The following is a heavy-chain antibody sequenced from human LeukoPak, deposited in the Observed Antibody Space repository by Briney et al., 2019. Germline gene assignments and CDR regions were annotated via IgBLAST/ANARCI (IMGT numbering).Heavy chain of an antibody. CDR2: ISGSGGST. CDR3: AKAGYYYDSSGYFV. D-gene: IGHD3-22*01. Sequence: PGGSLRLSCAASGFTFSSYAMSWVRQAPGKGLEWVSAISGSGGSTYYAGSVKGRFTISRDNSKNTLYLQMNSLRAEDTAVYYCAKAGYYYDSSGYFVWGQGTLVTVSS. V-gene: IGHV3-23*01. CDR1: GFTFSSYA. J-gene: IGHJ4*02.